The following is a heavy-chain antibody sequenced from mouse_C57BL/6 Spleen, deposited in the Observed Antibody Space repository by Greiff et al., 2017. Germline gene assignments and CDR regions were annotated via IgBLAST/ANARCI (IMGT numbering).Heavy chain of an antibody. V-gene: IGHV1-64*01. CDR3: ARYTAVVATPAFDV. J-gene: IGHJ1*03. CDR2: IHPNSGST. CDR1: GYTFTSYW. Sequence: VQLQQPGAELVKPGASVKLSCKASGYTFTSYWMYWVKQRPGQGLEWIGMIHPNSGSTNYNEKLKSKATLTVDKSSSTAYMQLSSLTSEDSAVYYCARYTAVVATPAFDVWGTGTTVTVSS. D-gene: IGHD1-1*01.